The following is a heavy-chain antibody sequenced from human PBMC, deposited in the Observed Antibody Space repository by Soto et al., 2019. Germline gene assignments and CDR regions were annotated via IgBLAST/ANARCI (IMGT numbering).Heavy chain of an antibody. J-gene: IGHJ4*02. V-gene: IGHV4-59*08. Sequence: SETLSLTCTVSGGSLNSYYWTWIRQSPGKGLEWIGYIYYSGNTYYNPSLKSRVMISVDTSKNQFSLNLSSLTAADTAVYYCASGYYVILTGRDTKYYFDYWGQGAPVTVSS. CDR1: GGSLNSYY. CDR2: IYYSGNT. CDR3: ASGYYVILTGRDTKYYFDY. D-gene: IGHD3-9*01.